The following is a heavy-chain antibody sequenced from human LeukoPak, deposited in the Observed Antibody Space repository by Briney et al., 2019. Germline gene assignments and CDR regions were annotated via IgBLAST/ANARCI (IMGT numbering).Heavy chain of an antibody. J-gene: IGHJ6*04. CDR2: ISSSSDYI. CDR3: AELGITMIGGV. D-gene: IGHD3-10*02. V-gene: IGHV3-21*01. Sequence: GGSLRLSCAASGFTFNNYIMNWVRQAPGKGLEWVSSISSSSDYIYYADSVKGRFTISRDNAKNSLYLQMNSLRAEDTAVYYCAELGITMIGGVWGKGTTVTISS. CDR1: GFTFNNYI.